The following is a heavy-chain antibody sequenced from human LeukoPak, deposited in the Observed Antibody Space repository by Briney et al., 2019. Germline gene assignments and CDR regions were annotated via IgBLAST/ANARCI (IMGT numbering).Heavy chain of an antibody. D-gene: IGHD3-22*01. CDR1: WLHQWLL. CDR3: ARRGSSGCYDY. CDR2: IYSTGST. V-gene: IGHV4-4*07. Sequence: SETLVPHLHCLWWLHQWLLLELDPAAAGKGLEWIGHIYSTGSTNFNPSLKSRVTMSVDTSKNQFSLKLSSVTAADTAVYSCARRGSSGCYDYWGQGTLVTVSS. J-gene: IGHJ4*02.